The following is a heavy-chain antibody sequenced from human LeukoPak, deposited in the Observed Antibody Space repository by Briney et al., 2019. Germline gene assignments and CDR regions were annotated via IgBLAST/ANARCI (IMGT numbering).Heavy chain of an antibody. V-gene: IGHV4-4*07. CDR3: ARDSSSTSWSNAFDI. Sequence: SETPSLTCTVSGGSISSYYWSWIRQPAGKGLEWIGRIYTSGSTNYNPSLKSRVTMSVDTSKNQFSLKLSSVTAADTAVYYCARDSSSTSWSNAFDIWGQGTMVTVSS. D-gene: IGHD2-2*01. CDR2: IYTSGST. J-gene: IGHJ3*02. CDR1: GGSISSYY.